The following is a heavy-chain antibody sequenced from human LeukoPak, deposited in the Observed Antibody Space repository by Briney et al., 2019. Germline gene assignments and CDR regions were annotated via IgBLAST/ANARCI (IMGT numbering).Heavy chain of an antibody. CDR3: ARGPTYYYDSSGYFISGFDY. CDR1: GFTFSDYY. CDR2: ISSSGSTI. D-gene: IGHD3-22*01. J-gene: IGHJ4*02. V-gene: IGHV3-11*04. Sequence: GGSLRLSCAASGFTFSDYYMSWIRQAPGKGLEWVSYISSSGSTIYYADSVKGRFTISRDNAKNSLYLQMNSLRDEDTAVYYCARGPTYYYDSSGYFISGFDYWGQGTLVTVSS.